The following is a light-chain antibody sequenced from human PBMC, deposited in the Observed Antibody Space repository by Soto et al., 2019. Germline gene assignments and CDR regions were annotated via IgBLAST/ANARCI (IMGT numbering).Light chain of an antibody. Sequence: QSALTQPPSASGTPGQRVTISCPGSSSNIGSNTVNWYQQLPGTAPKLLIYSNNQRPSGVPDRFSGSKSGTSASLAISGLQSEDEADYYCAAWDDSLNGFYVFGTGTKVTVL. V-gene: IGLV1-44*01. CDR3: AAWDDSLNGFYV. CDR2: SNN. J-gene: IGLJ1*01. CDR1: SSNIGSNT.